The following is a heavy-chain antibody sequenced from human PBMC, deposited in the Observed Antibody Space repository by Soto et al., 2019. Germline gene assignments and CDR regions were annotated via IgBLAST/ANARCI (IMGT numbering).Heavy chain of an antibody. CDR3: VQERSGHSYADS. D-gene: IGHD5-18*01. V-gene: IGHV3-23*01. Sequence: GGSLRLSCAASGFTFSNYAMSWLRQPPGKGLEWVSAISGSGDRTYYADSVKGRFTISRDNSKNTLYLQMNSLRAEDSAVYYCVQERSGHSYADSWGPGTLVTVSS. J-gene: IGHJ4*02. CDR1: GFTFSNYA. CDR2: ISGSGDRT.